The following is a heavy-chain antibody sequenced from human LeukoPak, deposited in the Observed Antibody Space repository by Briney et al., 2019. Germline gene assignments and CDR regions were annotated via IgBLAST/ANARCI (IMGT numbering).Heavy chain of an antibody. D-gene: IGHD2-15*01. CDR1: GFTFSSYC. J-gene: IGHJ4*02. CDR2: IWYDGSNK. V-gene: IGHV3-33*01. Sequence: PGRSLRLSCAASGFTFSSYCMHWVRQAPGKGLEWVAVIWYDGSNKYYADSVKGRFTISRDNSKNTLYLQMNSLRAEDTAVYYCARAYCSGGSCYSDFDYWGQGTLVTVSS. CDR3: ARAYCSGGSCYSDFDY.